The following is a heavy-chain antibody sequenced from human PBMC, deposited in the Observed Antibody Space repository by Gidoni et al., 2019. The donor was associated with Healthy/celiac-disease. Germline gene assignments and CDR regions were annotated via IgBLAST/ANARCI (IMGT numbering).Heavy chain of an antibody. J-gene: IGHJ4*02. V-gene: IGHV3-33*01. CDR2: IWYDGSNK. Sequence: QVQLVESGGGVVQPGRSLRLSCAASGFTFSRYGMHWVRQAPGKGLEWVAGIWYDGSNKYDADSVKGRFTISRDNSKNTLYLQMNSLRAEDTAVYYCARDSSPWYSSGWLDYWGQGTLVTVSS. D-gene: IGHD6-19*01. CDR1: GFTFSRYG. CDR3: ARDSSPWYSSGWLDY.